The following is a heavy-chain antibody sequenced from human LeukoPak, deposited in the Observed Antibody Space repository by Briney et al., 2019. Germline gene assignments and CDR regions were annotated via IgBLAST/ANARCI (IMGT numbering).Heavy chain of an antibody. V-gene: IGHV4-59*01. Sequence: SETLSLTCTVSGGSISSYYWSWIRQPPGKGLEWIGYIYYSGSTNYNPSLKSRVTISVDTSKNQFSLKLSSVTAADTGVYYCARGEGYGGNSDYFDYWGQGTLVTVSS. J-gene: IGHJ4*02. CDR1: GGSISSYY. D-gene: IGHD4-23*01. CDR3: ARGEGYGGNSDYFDY. CDR2: IYYSGST.